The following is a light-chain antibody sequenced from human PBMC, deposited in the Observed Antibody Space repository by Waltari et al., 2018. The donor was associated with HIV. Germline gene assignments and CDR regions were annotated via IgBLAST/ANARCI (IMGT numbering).Light chain of an antibody. Sequence: DVVMTQSPDALVGSLGERVTINCKSSHSILSNSNKKKYLAWYQQRPGPPPKLLVYWASTRESGVPARFSGSGSGTDFTLTITNLQAEDAAIYYCQQYYRTPPAFGQGTKVEI. CDR3: QQYYRTPPA. J-gene: IGKJ1*01. CDR2: WAS. V-gene: IGKV4-1*01. CDR1: HSILSNSNKKKY.